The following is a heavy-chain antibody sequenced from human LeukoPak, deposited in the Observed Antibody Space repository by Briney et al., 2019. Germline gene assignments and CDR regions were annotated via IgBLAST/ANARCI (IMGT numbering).Heavy chain of an antibody. J-gene: IGHJ3*02. CDR2: IYYSGST. CDR3: ARHDIVVVPAAPGAFDI. Sequence: SETLSLTCAVYGGSFSGYYWGWIRQPPGKGLEWIGSIYYSGSTYYNPSLKSRVTISVDTSKNQFSLKLSSVTAADTAVYYCARHDIVVVPAAPGAFDIWGQGTMVTVSS. V-gene: IGHV4-39*01. CDR1: GGSFSGYY. D-gene: IGHD2-2*01.